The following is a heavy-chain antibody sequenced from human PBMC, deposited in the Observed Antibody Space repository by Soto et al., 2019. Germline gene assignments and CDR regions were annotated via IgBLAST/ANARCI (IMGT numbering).Heavy chain of an antibody. CDR2: MNPNSGNT. Sequence: QVQLVQSGAEVKKPGASVKVSCKASGYTFTSYDINWVRQATGQGLEWMGWMNPNSGNTGYAQKFQGRVTMTRNTSISTAYMELSSLRSEDTAVYYCARPGYSYGYAYSYYGMDVWGQGTTVTVSS. J-gene: IGHJ6*02. CDR1: GYTFTSYD. V-gene: IGHV1-8*01. D-gene: IGHD5-18*01. CDR3: ARPGYSYGYAYSYYGMDV.